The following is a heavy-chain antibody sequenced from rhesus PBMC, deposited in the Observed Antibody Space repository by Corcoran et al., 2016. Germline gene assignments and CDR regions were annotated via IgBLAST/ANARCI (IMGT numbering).Heavy chain of an antibody. CDR2: IAYVGSP. D-gene: IGHD5-12*01. J-gene: IGHJ4*01. Sequence: QVQLQESGPGLVKPSETLSLTCAVSGGSISSGYYYWSWIRQPPGKGMEWIGYIAYVGSPSYNPSLTRRVTISRDTSKNQFSLELSSVTAADTAVYCCARDGWIQLQWDFDYWGQGVLVTVSS. CDR3: ARDGWIQLQWDFDY. V-gene: IGHV4-122*02. CDR1: GGSISSGYYY.